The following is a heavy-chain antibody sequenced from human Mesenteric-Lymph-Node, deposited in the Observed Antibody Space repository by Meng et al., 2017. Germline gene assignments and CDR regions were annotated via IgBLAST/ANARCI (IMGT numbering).Heavy chain of an antibody. V-gene: IGHV4-31*03. D-gene: IGHD3-10*01. CDR1: GCTISSGGYS. CDR3: ARASYGSGSPLGESWFDP. Sequence: HGWGPGLLKPAQTRPLTCIVSGCTISSGGYSWSCIRQHPGKGLEWIGYIHSSGSTYYNPSLRSRLTISVDTSKNQFSLKLSSVTAADTAVYYCARASYGSGSPLGESWFDPWGQGTLVTVSS. J-gene: IGHJ5*02. CDR2: IHSSGST.